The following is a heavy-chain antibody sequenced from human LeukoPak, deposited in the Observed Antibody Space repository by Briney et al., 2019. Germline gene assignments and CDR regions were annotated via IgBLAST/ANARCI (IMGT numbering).Heavy chain of an antibody. Sequence: PGGSLRLSCAASGFIFSNYGMDWVRQAPGKGLEWVGRTRNKANSYTTEYAASVKGRFSISRDNSKNSLYLQINSLKSEDTAVYYCVRAGSGWYDWGQGTLVTVSS. J-gene: IGHJ4*02. CDR2: TRNKANSYTT. CDR1: GFIFSNYG. CDR3: VRAGSGWYD. D-gene: IGHD6-19*01. V-gene: IGHV3-72*01.